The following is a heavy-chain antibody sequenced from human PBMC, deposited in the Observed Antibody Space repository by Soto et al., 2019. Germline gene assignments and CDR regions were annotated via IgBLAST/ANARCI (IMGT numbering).Heavy chain of an antibody. D-gene: IGHD3-22*01. CDR2: IYHSGST. CDR3: ARTNGSGYYYGGYYYYYYGMDV. J-gene: IGHJ6*02. CDR1: GGSISSSNW. V-gene: IGHV4-4*02. Sequence: ETLSLTCAVSGGSISSSNWWSWVRQPPGKGLEWIGEIYHSGSTNYNPSLKSRVTISVDKSKNQFSLKLSSVTAADTAVYYCARTNGSGYYYGGYYYYYYGMDVWGQGTTVTVSS.